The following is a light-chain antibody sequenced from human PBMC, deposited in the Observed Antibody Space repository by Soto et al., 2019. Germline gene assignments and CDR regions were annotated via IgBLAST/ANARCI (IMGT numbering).Light chain of an antibody. V-gene: IGLV1-47*02. J-gene: IGLJ2*01. CDR3: SSYTNSTTLVV. Sequence: QSVLTQPPSASGTPGQRVTISCSGSKSNIGSNEVYWYQQLPGTAPKLLIYADSQRPSGVPDRFSASKSGTSASLTLSGLRSEDEADYYCSSYTNSTTLVVFGGGTKVTVL. CDR1: KSNIGSNE. CDR2: ADS.